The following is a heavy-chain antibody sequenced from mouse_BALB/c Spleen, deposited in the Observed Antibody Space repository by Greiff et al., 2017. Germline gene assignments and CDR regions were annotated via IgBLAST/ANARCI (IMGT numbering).Heavy chain of an antibody. J-gene: IGHJ4*01. V-gene: IGHV2-9*02. CDR3: ARKGYCPMDY. CDR2: IWAGGST. CDR1: GFSLTSYG. Sequence: VQLQESGPGLVAPSQSLSITCTVSGFSLTSYGVHWVRQPPGKGLEWLGVIWAGGSTNYNSALMSRLSISKDNSKSQVFLKMNSLQTDDTAMYYCARKGYCPMDYWGQGTSVTVSS.